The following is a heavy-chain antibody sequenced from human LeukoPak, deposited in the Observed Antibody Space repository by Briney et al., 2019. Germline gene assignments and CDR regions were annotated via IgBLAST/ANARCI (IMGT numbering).Heavy chain of an antibody. Sequence: PGGSLRLSCAASGFTFSSYSMNWVRQAPGKGLEWVSYISSSSSTIYYADSVKGRFTISRDNAKNSLYLQMNSLRAEDTAVYYCAGDRVVPAAIFAFDIWGQGTMVTVSS. D-gene: IGHD2-2*01. V-gene: IGHV3-48*01. CDR3: AGDRVVPAAIFAFDI. CDR1: GFTFSSYS. CDR2: ISSSSSTI. J-gene: IGHJ3*02.